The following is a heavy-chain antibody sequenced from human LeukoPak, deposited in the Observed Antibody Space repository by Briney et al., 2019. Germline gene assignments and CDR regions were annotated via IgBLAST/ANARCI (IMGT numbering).Heavy chain of an antibody. CDR2: ISSNGDNT. V-gene: IGHV3-64D*06. CDR1: GFTFSTYV. CDR3: VRGTGY. J-gene: IGHJ4*02. Sequence: GGSLRLSCSVSGFTFSTYVMHSVRQAPGKGLECVSAISSNGDNTYYADSVKGRFTISRYNSKNTLYLQMSSLRADDTAVYYCVRGTGYWGQGTLVTVSS.